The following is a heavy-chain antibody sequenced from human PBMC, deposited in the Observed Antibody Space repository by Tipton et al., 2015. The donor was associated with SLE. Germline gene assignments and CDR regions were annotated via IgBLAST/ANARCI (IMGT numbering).Heavy chain of an antibody. V-gene: IGHV4-39*07. J-gene: IGHJ3*02. CDR1: GGSISSSTYY. Sequence: LRLSCTVSGGSISSSTYYWGWVRQPPGKGLEWIGNMYNSGSTYFNSSLKSRVTISVDTSKNQFSLKLSSVTAADTAVYYCASPHGRTYYDFWSGYFDAFDIWGQGTMVTVSS. CDR3: ASPHGRTYYDFWSGYFDAFDI. D-gene: IGHD3-3*01. CDR2: MYNSGST.